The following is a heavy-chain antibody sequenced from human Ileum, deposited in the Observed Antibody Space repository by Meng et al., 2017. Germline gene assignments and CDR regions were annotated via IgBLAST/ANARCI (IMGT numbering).Heavy chain of an antibody. CDR2: IIPMFGIV. D-gene: IGHD2-8*02. J-gene: IGHJ4*02. CDR3: ASRYYTDSGCHLGAFDF. Sequence: HRVLVWSEVKTPWSSVTVSCKTSGCTFTNDPIHRVRHAPVNGREWMGGIIPMFGIVTYARNFQRRLTITADEFITTGYMDLSSLTSEDTAVYYCASRYYTDSGCHLGAFDFLGQGTLVTVSS. V-gene: IGHV1-69*01. CDR1: GCTFTNDP.